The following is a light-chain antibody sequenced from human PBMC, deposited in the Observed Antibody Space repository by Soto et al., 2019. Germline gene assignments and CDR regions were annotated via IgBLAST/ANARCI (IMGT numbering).Light chain of an antibody. CDR2: KAS. J-gene: IGKJ1*01. CDR1: QSISSW. Sequence: DIQMTQSPSTLSASVGDRVTITCRASQSISSWLAWYQQKPGKAPKLLIYKASTLESGVPSNFSGSGSGTEFTLTISSLQPEDFATYYCQQYNAYKWTSGQGTKVDIK. CDR3: QQYNAYKWT. V-gene: IGKV1-5*03.